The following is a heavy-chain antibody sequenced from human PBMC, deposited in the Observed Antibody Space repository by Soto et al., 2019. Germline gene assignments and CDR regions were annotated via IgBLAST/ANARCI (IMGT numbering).Heavy chain of an antibody. CDR2: IYSGGST. Sequence: PGGSLRLSCAASGFTVSSNYMSWVRQAPGKGLEWVSIIYSGGSTYYAASVKGRFTISRDNSKNTLYLQMNSLRAEDTAVYYCASGEQRLLQNGMDVWGQGTTVTVSS. CDR3: ASGEQRLLQNGMDV. V-gene: IGHV3-66*01. D-gene: IGHD6-25*01. J-gene: IGHJ6*02. CDR1: GFTVSSNY.